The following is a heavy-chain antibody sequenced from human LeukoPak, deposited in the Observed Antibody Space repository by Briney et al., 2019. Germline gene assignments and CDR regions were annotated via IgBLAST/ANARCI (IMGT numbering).Heavy chain of an antibody. V-gene: IGHV3-20*04. CDR2: VNWNGGST. Sequence: PGGSLRLSCAASGFTLDDYGMSWVRQAPGKGLEWVSGVNWNGGSTGYADSVKGRFTISRDNSKNTLYLQMNSLRAEDTAVYYCAKDASGGFDYWGQGTLVTVSS. CDR1: GFTLDDYG. D-gene: IGHD3-10*01. J-gene: IGHJ4*02. CDR3: AKDASGGFDY.